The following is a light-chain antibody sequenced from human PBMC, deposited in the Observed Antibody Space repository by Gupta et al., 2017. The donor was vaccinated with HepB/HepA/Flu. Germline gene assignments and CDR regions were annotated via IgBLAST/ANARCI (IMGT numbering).Light chain of an antibody. V-gene: IGKV3-11*01. Sequence: EIVLPQSPSTLALSPGERVALSCRASQNIRTSLAWYQHKPGQPPRLLSYDVSNRATGVPARFAGSGSGTDFTLAISSLEPEDFAVYYCQQRNTWPRTFGQGTKVEI. CDR1: QNIRTS. CDR3: QQRNTWPRT. CDR2: DVS. J-gene: IGKJ1*01.